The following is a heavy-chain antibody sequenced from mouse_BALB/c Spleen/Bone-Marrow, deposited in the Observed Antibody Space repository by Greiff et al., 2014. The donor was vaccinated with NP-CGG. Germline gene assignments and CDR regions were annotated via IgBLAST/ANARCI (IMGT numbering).Heavy chain of an antibody. V-gene: IGHV5-17*02. J-gene: IGHJ4*01. CDR1: GFTFSSFG. CDR3: ARKGALITHYYAMDY. D-gene: IGHD2-4*01. Sequence: VQLKESGGGLVQPGGSRKLSCAASGFTFSSFGMHCVRQAPEKGLEWVAYISSGSSTIYYADTVKGRFTISRDNPKNTLFLQMTSLRSEDTAMYYCARKGALITHYYAMDYWGQGTSVTVSS. CDR2: ISSGSSTI.